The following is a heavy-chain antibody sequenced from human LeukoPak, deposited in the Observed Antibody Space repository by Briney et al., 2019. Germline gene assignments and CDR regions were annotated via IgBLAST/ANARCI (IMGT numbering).Heavy chain of an antibody. Sequence: ASVKVSCKASGYTFTVNHVHWVRQAPGQGLEWMGWNDPNRGGTKYAQKFQDRVAMTSDTSISTAYMELSGLRSDDTAVYFCAREADIVSFDLWGRGTLVTVSS. CDR1: GYTFTVNH. D-gene: IGHD3-16*02. V-gene: IGHV1-2*02. CDR2: NDPNRGGT. J-gene: IGHJ2*01. CDR3: AREADIVSFDL.